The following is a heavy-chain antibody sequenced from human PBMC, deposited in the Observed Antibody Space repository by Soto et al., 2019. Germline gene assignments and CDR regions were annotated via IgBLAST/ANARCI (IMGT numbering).Heavy chain of an antibody. J-gene: IGHJ4*02. CDR3: ARVAEEYSSGLGY. CDR2: INPNSGGT. Sequence: QVQLVQSGAEVKKPGASVKVSCKASGYTFTGYYMHWVRQAPGQGLEWMGWINPNSGGTKYAQKFQGWVTMTRDTSISTAYMELSRLRSDDTAVYYCARVAEEYSSGLGYWGQGTLVTVSS. V-gene: IGHV1-2*04. D-gene: IGHD6-19*01. CDR1: GYTFTGYY.